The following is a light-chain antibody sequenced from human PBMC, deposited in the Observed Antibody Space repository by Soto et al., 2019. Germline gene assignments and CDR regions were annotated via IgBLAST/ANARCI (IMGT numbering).Light chain of an antibody. CDR3: QQYYSNPELT. Sequence: DIVLTHSPGTLSLSPGDRATLSSSASQSVSSSYLAWYQQKPGQAPRLLIYGASSRATGIPDRFSGSGSGTDFTLTISSLQAEDVSVYYCQQYYSNPELTFGGGTKV. V-gene: IGKV3-20*01. CDR2: GAS. CDR1: QSVSSSY. J-gene: IGKJ4*01.